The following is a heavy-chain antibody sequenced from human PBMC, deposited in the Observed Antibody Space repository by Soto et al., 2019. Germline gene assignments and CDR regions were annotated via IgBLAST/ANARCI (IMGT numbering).Heavy chain of an antibody. CDR3: AKVGSDVLNWFDR. V-gene: IGHV3-23*01. CDR2: ISGSGGNT. Sequence: EVQLLESGGGLVQPGGSLRLSCAASGFTFSAFAMSWVRQAPGKGLEWVSAISGSGGNTYYADSVTGRFTISRDNSKNVLYLQMSSLRAADTAVYYCAKVGSDVLNWFDRWGQGTLVTVCS. D-gene: IGHD3-16*01. J-gene: IGHJ5*02. CDR1: GFTFSAFA.